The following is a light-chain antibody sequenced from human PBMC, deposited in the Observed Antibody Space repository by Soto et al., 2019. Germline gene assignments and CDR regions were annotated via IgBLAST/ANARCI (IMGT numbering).Light chain of an antibody. V-gene: IGKV3-20*01. CDR3: QRYGGSPLYT. CDR2: GAS. Sequence: EIVLTQSPGTLSLSPGERATLSCRASQSVSSSYLGWYQQKPGQAPRLLIYGASSRATGIPDRFSGSGSGTDFTLTISRLEPEDFAVYYCQRYGGSPLYTFGQGTELEIK. CDR1: QSVSSSY. J-gene: IGKJ2*01.